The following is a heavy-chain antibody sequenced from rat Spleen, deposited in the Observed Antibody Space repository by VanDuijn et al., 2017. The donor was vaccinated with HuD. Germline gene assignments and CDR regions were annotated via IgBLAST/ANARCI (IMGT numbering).Heavy chain of an antibody. CDR1: GFTFSNYG. CDR2: ISTGGGNT. CDR3: ARRGGTRVPHYFDY. J-gene: IGHJ2*01. Sequence: EVQLVESGGGLVQPGRSLKLSCAASGFTFSNYGMAWVRQTPTKGLEWVASISTGGGNTYYRDSVKGRFTISRDNAKNTQYLQMDSLRSEDTAAYYCARRGGTRVPHYFDYWGQGVMVTVSS. D-gene: IGHD1-4*01. V-gene: IGHV5S14*01.